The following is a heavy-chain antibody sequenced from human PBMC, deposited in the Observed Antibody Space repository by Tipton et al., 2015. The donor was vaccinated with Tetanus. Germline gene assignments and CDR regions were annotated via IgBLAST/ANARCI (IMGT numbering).Heavy chain of an antibody. V-gene: IGHV1-2*02. CDR3: ARGHRHDPKTFYAMDR. Sequence: QLVQSGPEVKKPGASVKVSCKASGYTFTGYYMHWVRQAPGQGLEWMGWTNPNSGGTNYAQKFQGRVTMTRDTSISTAYMEVSRLRSEDTAVYYCARGHRHDPKTFYAMDRWGQGTTVIVSS. CDR1: GYTFTGYY. D-gene: IGHD1-1*01. CDR2: TNPNSGGT. J-gene: IGHJ6*02.